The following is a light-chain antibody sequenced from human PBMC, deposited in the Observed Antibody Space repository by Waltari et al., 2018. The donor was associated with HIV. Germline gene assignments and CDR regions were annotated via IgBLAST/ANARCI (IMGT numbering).Light chain of an antibody. CDR3: SSYTSSSTPYV. Sequence: SALTQPASVSGSPGQSLTLPCTGTSSHVGGYNSVSWYQQHPGKAPKLMIYDVSNQPSGVSNRFSGSKSGNTASLTISGLQAEDEADYYCSSYTSSSTPYVFGTGTKVTVL. CDR1: SSHVGGYNS. CDR2: DVS. J-gene: IGLJ1*01. V-gene: IGLV2-14*01.